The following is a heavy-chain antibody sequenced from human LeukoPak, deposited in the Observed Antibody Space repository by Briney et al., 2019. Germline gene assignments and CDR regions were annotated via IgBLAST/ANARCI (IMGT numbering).Heavy chain of an antibody. CDR3: ARQGDSSGCSHDY. Sequence: SETLSLTCTVSGDSISSYYWSWIRQPPGKGLEWIGYIYYSGSTNYNPSLKSRVTISVDTSKNQFSLKLSSETAADTAVYYCARQGDSSGCSHDYWGQEPWSPSPQ. V-gene: IGHV4-59*08. CDR2: IYYSGST. J-gene: IGHJ4*01. D-gene: IGHD3-22*01. CDR1: GDSISSYY.